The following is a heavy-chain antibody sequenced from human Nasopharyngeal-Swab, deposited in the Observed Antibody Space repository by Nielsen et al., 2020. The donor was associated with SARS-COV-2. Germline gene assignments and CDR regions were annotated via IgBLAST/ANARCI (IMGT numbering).Heavy chain of an antibody. V-gene: IGHV1-8*01. CDR3: ARGRPDSESMEWYPPRKCFDS. D-gene: IGHD2-8*01. CDR1: GYTSTGFD. CDR2: INLNSGNA. J-gene: IGHJ5*01. Sequence: ASVKVSCKASGYTSTGFDINWVRHVAGQGLEWMGWINLNSGNAGYAEKFQGRVTMTRDTSIRKAYMELSSLTSGDTAIYYCARGRPDSESMEWYPPRKCFDSWGQGTLVTVSS.